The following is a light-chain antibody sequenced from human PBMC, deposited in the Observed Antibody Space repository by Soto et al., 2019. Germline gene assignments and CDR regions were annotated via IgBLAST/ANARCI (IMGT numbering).Light chain of an antibody. CDR2: GTS. Sequence: EVVLPQSLGTLSLSRGASETLSGRASERIYSAYLGWYQQKPGQATRLLIYGTSSRATGIPDRFSGSGSGTDFTLTISRLEPEEFAVYYCKKYGNSPITFGHGKRLAIK. J-gene: IGKJ5*01. CDR3: KKYGNSPIT. V-gene: IGKV3-20*01. CDR1: ERIYSAY.